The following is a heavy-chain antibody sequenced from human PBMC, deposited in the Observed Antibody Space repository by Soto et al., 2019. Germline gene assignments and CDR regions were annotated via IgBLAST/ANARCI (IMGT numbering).Heavy chain of an antibody. J-gene: IGHJ2*01. CDR3: ARESHDILTGPPWVWYFDL. D-gene: IGHD3-9*01. CDR2: INDRGSI. Sequence: QVQLQQWGAGPLRPLKTLSLTCGVSGGSFSGYYWAWIRQSPGKGLEWIGEINDRGSINYNPSQKSRVSISVDTSKNHYSLNLRSVTAADTAVYYCARESHDILTGPPWVWYFDLWGRGTLVTVSS. V-gene: IGHV4-34*01. CDR1: GGSFSGYY.